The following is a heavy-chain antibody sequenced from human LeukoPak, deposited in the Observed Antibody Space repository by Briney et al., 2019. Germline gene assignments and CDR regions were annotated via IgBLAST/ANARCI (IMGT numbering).Heavy chain of an antibody. D-gene: IGHD4-17*01. CDR1: GYTFSKYA. CDR3: ARSRVPYTTVTTVWFDP. V-gene: IGHV7-4-1*02. CDR2: INTNTGNP. J-gene: IGHJ5*02. Sequence: ASVKVSCKASGYTFSKYAMNWVRQAPGQGLEWMGWINTNTGNPTYAQGFTGRFVFSLDTSVSTAYLQISSLKAEDTAVYYCARSRVPYTTVTTVWFDPWGQGTLVTVSS.